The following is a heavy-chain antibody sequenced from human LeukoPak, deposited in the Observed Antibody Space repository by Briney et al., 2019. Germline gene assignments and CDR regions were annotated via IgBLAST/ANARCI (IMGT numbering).Heavy chain of an antibody. CDR1: GFTFSSYG. D-gene: IGHD5-18*01. J-gene: IGHJ4*02. Sequence: GGSLRLSCAASGFTFSSYGMHWVRQAPGQGLEWVAVLWYDGSNKYYTDSVKGRFTISRDNSKNTLYLQMNSLRAEDTAVYYCARGNTAMVTWGQGTLVTVSS. CDR2: LWYDGSNK. CDR3: ARGNTAMVT. V-gene: IGHV3-33*01.